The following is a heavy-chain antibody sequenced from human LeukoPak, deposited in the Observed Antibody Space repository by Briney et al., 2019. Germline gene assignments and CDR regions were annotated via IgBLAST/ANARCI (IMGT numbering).Heavy chain of an antibody. CDR1: GYTLTSFG. D-gene: IGHD6-13*01. CDR3: ARARATDSNWYGLY. Sequence: ASVKVSCKASGYTLTSFGITWVRQAPGQGLEWVGWISAYNGNTNYAQKLQGRVTMTTDTSTSTAYMELRSLRSDDTAVYYCARARATDSNWYGLYWGQGTLVTVSS. V-gene: IGHV1-18*01. CDR2: ISAYNGNT. J-gene: IGHJ4*02.